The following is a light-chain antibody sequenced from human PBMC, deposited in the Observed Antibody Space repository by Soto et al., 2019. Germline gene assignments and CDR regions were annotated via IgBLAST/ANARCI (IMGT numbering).Light chain of an antibody. J-gene: IGKJ1*01. V-gene: IGKV1-5*03. Sequence: DIQMTQSPSTLSASVGDRVTINCRASQNINNWLAWYQQKPGKAPKVLIYKASSLESGVPSRFIGSGSGTEFTLTISSLQTEDFATYYCQQYGANSPWTFGQGTKVEIK. CDR3: QQYGANSPWT. CDR1: QNINNW. CDR2: KAS.